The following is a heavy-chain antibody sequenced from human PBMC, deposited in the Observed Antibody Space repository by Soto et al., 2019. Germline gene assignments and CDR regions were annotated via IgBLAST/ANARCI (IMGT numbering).Heavy chain of an antibody. V-gene: IGHV1-18*01. J-gene: IGHJ4*02. CDR1: GYTFINYH. CDR2: INTYNGMT. D-gene: IGHD4-4*01. CDR3: AKSPRGEMPTD. Sequence: QVQLVQSGGEVKKPGASVTVSCKASGYTFINYHITWVRQAPGQGLEWMAWINTYNGMTDYAQRFQGRVTMTRDISTSTAYMELRNLGSDDTAVYFCAKSPRGEMPTDWGQGTLVTVSS.